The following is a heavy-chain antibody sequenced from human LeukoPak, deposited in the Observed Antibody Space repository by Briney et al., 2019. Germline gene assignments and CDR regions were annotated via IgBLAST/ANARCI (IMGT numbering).Heavy chain of an antibody. CDR1: EGTFSTYA. D-gene: IGHD4-23*01. CDR3: ARGWLAETTVVTPYNY. Sequence: SVKVSCKASEGTFSTYATSWVRQAPGQGLEWMGGIIPMFGKANYAQKFQGRVTITADESTSTAYMELSSLRSDDTAVYYCARGWLAETTVVTPYNYWGQGTLVTVSS. J-gene: IGHJ4*02. CDR2: IIPMFGKA. V-gene: IGHV1-69*13.